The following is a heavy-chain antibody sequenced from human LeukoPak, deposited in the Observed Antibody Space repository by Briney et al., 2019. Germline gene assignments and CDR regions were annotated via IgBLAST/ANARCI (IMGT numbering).Heavy chain of an antibody. V-gene: IGHV3-23*01. CDR2: ISGSGGGT. Sequence: GGSLRLSCAASGFTFSSYAMSWVRQAPGKGLEWVSAISGSGGGTYYADSVKGRFTISRDNSKNTLSLQMNSLRAEDTAVYYCAKASYSGYDYPFDYWGQGTLVTVSS. J-gene: IGHJ4*02. CDR1: GFTFSSYA. D-gene: IGHD5-12*01. CDR3: AKASYSGYDYPFDY.